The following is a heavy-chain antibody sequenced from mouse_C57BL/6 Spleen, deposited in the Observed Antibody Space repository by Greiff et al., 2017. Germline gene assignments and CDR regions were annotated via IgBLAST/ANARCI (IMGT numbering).Heavy chain of an antibody. Sequence: EVQLQQSGPELVKPGASVKISCKASGYSFTGYYMNWVKQSPEKSLEWIGEIIPSSGGTTYNQKFKAKATLTVDKSSRTSYMQLKSLTSEDSAVYYCARANWGYAMDYWGQGTSVTVSS. CDR2: IIPSSGGT. CDR1: GYSFTGYY. D-gene: IGHD4-1*02. CDR3: ARANWGYAMDY. J-gene: IGHJ4*01. V-gene: IGHV1-42*01.